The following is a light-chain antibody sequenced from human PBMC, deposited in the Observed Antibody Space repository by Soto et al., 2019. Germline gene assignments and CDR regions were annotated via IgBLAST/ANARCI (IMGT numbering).Light chain of an antibody. V-gene: IGLV1-51*01. J-gene: IGLJ2*01. CDR3: GTWDSSLSGGGV. CDR2: DNN. Sequence: QSVLTQPPSVSAAPGQKVTISCSGSSSNIGNNYVSWYQQLPGTAPKLLIYDNNKRPSGIPDRFSGSKSGTSATLGITGLQTGDEADYYCGTWDSSLSGGGVFGGGTKLTVL. CDR1: SSNIGNNY.